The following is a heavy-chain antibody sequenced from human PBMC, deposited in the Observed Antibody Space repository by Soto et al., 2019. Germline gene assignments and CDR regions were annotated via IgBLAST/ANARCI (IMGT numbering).Heavy chain of an antibody. Sequence: ESGPTLVNPTETLTLTCTFSGFSLSTSGVGVGWIRQPPGKALEWLTVIFWDNDKRYSPSLQSRLTITKDASKKQVILTMTDMDPVDTATYYCARLFYYDSSGYLRPFDYWGQGTLVTVSS. CDR1: GFSLSTSGVG. CDR2: IFWDNDK. V-gene: IGHV2-5*02. J-gene: IGHJ4*02. D-gene: IGHD3-22*01. CDR3: ARLFYYDSSGYLRPFDY.